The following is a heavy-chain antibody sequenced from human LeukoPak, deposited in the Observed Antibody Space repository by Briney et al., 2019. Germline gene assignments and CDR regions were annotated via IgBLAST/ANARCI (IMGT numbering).Heavy chain of an antibody. V-gene: IGHV3-66*01. Sequence: PGGSLRLSCAASGLTVSGNYMSWVRQAPGKGLEWVSIIFSPGSTYYADSVKGRFTSSRDNSKNTMYLQMNRLRVEDTAVYYCAGGGGIVGVTVEYYLDSWGQGTLVTVSS. CDR3: AGGGGIVGVTVEYYLDS. CDR2: IFSPGST. D-gene: IGHD1-26*01. J-gene: IGHJ4*02. CDR1: GLTVSGNY.